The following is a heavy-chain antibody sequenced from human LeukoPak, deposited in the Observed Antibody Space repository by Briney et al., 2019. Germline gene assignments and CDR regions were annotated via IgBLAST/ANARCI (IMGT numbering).Heavy chain of an antibody. J-gene: IGHJ4*02. CDR3: ARVAKERVGGVYYFDY. CDR2: IGTAGDT. Sequence: GGSLRLSCAASGFTFSDYDMHWIREATGKGLDWVSAIGTAGDTYYTGSVKGRFTISRENAKNSLYLQMNSLRAGDTAVYYCARVAKERVGGVYYFDYWGQGTLVTVSS. V-gene: IGHV3-13*01. D-gene: IGHD1-1*01. CDR1: GFTFSDYD.